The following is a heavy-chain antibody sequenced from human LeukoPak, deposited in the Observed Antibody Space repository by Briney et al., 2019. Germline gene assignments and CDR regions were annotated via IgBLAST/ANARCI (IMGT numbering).Heavy chain of an antibody. J-gene: IGHJ2*01. CDR3: TKDLGLRRMI. CDR2: ISAGSGTV. CDR1: GLSLSSNN. V-gene: IGHV3-48*04. D-gene: IGHD1-14*01. Sequence: PGGSLRLSCAASGLSLSSNNMHWVRQAPGGGLEWLSYISAGSGTVFSADSVKGRFSISRDNARESLFLQMNSLRVDDTAVYYCTKDLGLRRMIWGRGTLVNVSS.